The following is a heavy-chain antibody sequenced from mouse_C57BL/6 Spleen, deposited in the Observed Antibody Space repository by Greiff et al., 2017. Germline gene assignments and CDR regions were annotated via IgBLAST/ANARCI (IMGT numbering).Heavy chain of an antibody. CDR2: IWSDGST. V-gene: IGHV2-6-1*01. CDR3: ARQSDGYFDD. Sequence: VQRVESGPGLVAPSQSLSITCTVSGFSLTSYGVHWVRQPPGKGLEWLVVIWSDGSTTYNSALKSSLCISQDNSTSQVFLKMNCLHTYNTAMFFCARQSDGYFDDWGQGTTLTVSS. D-gene: IGHD1-3*01. J-gene: IGHJ2*01. CDR1: GFSLTSYG.